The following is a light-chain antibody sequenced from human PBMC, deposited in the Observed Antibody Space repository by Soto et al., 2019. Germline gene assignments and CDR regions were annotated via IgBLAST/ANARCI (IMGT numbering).Light chain of an antibody. CDR2: AAS. CDR1: QSISRW. V-gene: IGKV1-5*01. CDR3: QQLNSYPFP. Sequence: DIQLLESASPRLSYVGDRVTITCRASQSISRWLAWHQQKPGKAPKLLIYAASTLQSGVPSRFSGSGSGTDFTLTISSLQPEDFATYYCQQLNSYPFPFGQGTRPAIK. J-gene: IGKJ5*01.